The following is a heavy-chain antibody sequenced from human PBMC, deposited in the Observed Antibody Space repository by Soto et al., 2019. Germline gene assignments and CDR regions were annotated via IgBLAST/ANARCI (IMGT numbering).Heavy chain of an antibody. CDR1: GGSFSCYY. V-gene: IGHV4-34*01. D-gene: IGHD2-15*01. Sequence: PSETLSLTCAVYGGSFSCYYWSWIRQPPGKGLEWIGEINHSGSTNYNPSLKSRVTISVDTSKNQLSLKLSSVTAADTAVYYCARGQGYCSGGSCYLPYYYYMDVWGKGTTVTVSS. CDR3: ARGQGYCSGGSCYLPYYYYMDV. J-gene: IGHJ6*03. CDR2: INHSGST.